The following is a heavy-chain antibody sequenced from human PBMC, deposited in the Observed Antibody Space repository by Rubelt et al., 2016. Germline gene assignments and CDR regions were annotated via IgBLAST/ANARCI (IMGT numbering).Heavy chain of an antibody. V-gene: IGHV3-23*01. CDR3: AKPVSSGSGSHYYYYGMDV. J-gene: IGHJ6*02. D-gene: IGHD3-10*01. CDR1: GFTFSSYA. CDR2: ISGSGGST. Sequence: EVQLLESGGGLVQPGGSLRLSCAASGFTFSSYAMSWVRQAPGKGLEWVSAISGSGGSTYYADSVKGRFTISRDNSKNTLYLQMNSLRAEDTAVYYCAKPVSSGSGSHYYYYGMDVWGQGTTVTVSS.